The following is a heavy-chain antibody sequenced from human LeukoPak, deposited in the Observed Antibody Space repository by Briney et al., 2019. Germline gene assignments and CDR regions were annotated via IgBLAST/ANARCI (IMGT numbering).Heavy chain of an antibody. CDR3: AKLYDFWSGYYPGEDFDY. CDR1: GFTFSSYG. V-gene: IGHV3-30*02. D-gene: IGHD3-3*01. Sequence: GGSLRLSCAASGFTFSSYGMHWVRQAPGKGLEWVAFIRYDGSNNYYADSVKGRFTISRDNSKNTLYLQMNSLRAEDTAVYYCAKLYDFWSGYYPGEDFDYWGQGTLVTVSS. J-gene: IGHJ4*02. CDR2: IRYDGSNN.